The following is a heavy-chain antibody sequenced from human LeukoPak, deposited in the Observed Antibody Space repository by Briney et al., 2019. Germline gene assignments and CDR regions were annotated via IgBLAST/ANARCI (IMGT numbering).Heavy chain of an antibody. CDR3: ARERNYYDSSGHNDDFDI. J-gene: IGHJ3*02. CDR1: GGSISSYY. CDR2: IYTSGST. Sequence: SETLSLTCTVSGGSISSYYWSWIRQPAAKGLEWIGRIYTSGSTNYNPSLKSRVTMSVDTSKNQFSLKLSSVTAADTAVYYCARERNYYDSSGHNDDFDIWGQGTMVTVSS. D-gene: IGHD3-22*01. V-gene: IGHV4-4*07.